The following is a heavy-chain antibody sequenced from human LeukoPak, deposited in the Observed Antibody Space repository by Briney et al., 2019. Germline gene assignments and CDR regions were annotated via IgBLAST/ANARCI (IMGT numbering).Heavy chain of an antibody. CDR1: GFTFSSYW. CDR2: INSDWSST. Sequence: GGSLRLSCAASGFTFSSYWMHWVRQAPGKGRVWVSRINSDWSSTSYADSVKGRFTISRDNAKNTLYLQMNSLRAEDTAVYYCARVAERWLHGYRFDAFDIWGQGTMVTVSS. CDR3: ARVAERWLHGYRFDAFDI. J-gene: IGHJ3*02. V-gene: IGHV3-74*01. D-gene: IGHD5-24*01.